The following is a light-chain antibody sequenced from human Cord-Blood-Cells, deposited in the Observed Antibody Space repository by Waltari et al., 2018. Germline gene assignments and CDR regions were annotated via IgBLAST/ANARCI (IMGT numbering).Light chain of an antibody. CDR1: SSDVGGYNY. CDR3: SSYTSSSTFV. J-gene: IGLJ3*02. V-gene: IGLV2-14*01. CDR2: DVS. Sequence: QSALTQPASVSGSPGQSITISCTGTSSDVGGYNYVAWYQQLPGKAPNLMIYDVSKRPSGVSNRFSGSKSGNTASLTISGLQAEDEADYYCSSYTSSSTFVFGGGTKLTVL.